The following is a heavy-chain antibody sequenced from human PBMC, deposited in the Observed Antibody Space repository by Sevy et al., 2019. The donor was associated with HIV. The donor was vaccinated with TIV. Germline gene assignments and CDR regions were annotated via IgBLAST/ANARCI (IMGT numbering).Heavy chain of an antibody. V-gene: IGHV3-30*18. J-gene: IGHJ5*02. CDR2: ISYDGSNK. CDR1: GFTFSSYG. Sequence: GGSLRLSCAASGFTFSSYGMHWVRQAPGKGLEWVAVISYDGSNKYYADSVKGRFTISRDNSKNTLYLQMNSLRAEDTAVYYCAKDLDHIWFDPWGQGTLVTVSS. CDR3: AKDLDHIWFDP.